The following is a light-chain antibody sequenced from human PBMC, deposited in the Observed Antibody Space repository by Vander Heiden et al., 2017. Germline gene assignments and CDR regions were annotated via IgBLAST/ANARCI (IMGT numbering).Light chain of an antibody. Sequence: QSVLTQPPSASGTPGQRVTISCSGSSSNIGSNTVNWYQQLPGTAPKLLIYSNNQWPSGVPDRFSGSKSGTSASLAISGLQAEDEADYYCAAWDDSLNGHVFGGGTKLTVL. CDR1: SSNIGSNT. CDR2: SNN. V-gene: IGLV1-44*01. CDR3: AAWDDSLNGHV. J-gene: IGLJ2*01.